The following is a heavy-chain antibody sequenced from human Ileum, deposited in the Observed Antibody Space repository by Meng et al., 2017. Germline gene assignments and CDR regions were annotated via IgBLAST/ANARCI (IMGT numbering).Heavy chain of an antibody. CDR3: ARRTGEVDLLDY. V-gene: IGHV4-39*01. J-gene: IGHJ4*02. D-gene: IGHD7-27*01. CDR2: ICYSGNT. CDR1: GGSISSSSHC. Sequence: QLQLQESGPGLVKASETLSRRGTVSGGSISSSSHCCDWIRQPPGKGLEWIGSICYSGNTYYNPSLKSRVSMSVDTSKKQISLKLNSVTAADTAVYYCARRTGEVDLLDYWGQGTLVTVSS.